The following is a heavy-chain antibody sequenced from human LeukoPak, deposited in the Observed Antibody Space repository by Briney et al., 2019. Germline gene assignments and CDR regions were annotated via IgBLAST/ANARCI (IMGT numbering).Heavy chain of an antibody. Sequence: ASETLSLTCAVYGGSFSGYYWSWIRQPPGKGLEWIGEINHSGSTNYNPSLKSRVTISVDTSKNQFSLQLSSVTAADTAVYYCARTVVTATGRRNRSRFDYWGQGTLVTVSS. J-gene: IGHJ4*02. D-gene: IGHD2-21*02. CDR2: INHSGST. V-gene: IGHV4-34*01. CDR1: GGSFSGYY. CDR3: ARTVVTATGRRNRSRFDY.